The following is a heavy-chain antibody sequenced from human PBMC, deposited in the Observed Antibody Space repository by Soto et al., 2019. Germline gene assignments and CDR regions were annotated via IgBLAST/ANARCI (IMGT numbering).Heavy chain of an antibody. Sequence: GGSLRLSCAVSGFTFSSYGMHWVRQAPGKGLEWVAVTSYDGSDKFYADSVKGRFTISRDNSGSTLYLQMNSLRAEDTAVYYCAKTLLGYCSSTSCSYGMDVWGQGTTVTVSS. J-gene: IGHJ6*02. D-gene: IGHD2-2*01. CDR3: AKTLLGYCSSTSCSYGMDV. CDR1: GFTFSSYG. CDR2: TSYDGSDK. V-gene: IGHV3-30*18.